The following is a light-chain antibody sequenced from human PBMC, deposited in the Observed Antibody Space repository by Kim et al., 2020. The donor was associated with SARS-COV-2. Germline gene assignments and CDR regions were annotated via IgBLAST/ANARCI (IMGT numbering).Light chain of an antibody. CDR2: GAS. J-gene: IGKJ1*01. CDR1: QRVSSSS. CDR3: QQDGSSPPT. Sequence: SPGERAALACSASQRVSSSSFAWYQQKPGQAPRLLVFGASSRATGIPYRFSGSGSGTDFTLTISRLEPEDFAVYYCQQDGSSPPTFGQGTKVDIK. V-gene: IGKV3-20*01.